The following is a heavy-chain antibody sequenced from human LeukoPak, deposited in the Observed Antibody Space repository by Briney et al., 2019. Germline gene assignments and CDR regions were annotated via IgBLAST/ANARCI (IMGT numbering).Heavy chain of an antibody. CDR1: GYTFKGFY. CDR3: TIFGYCNISSCLGDH. CDR2: INPNSGVT. J-gene: IGHJ4*02. D-gene: IGHD2/OR15-2a*01. Sequence: ASVKVSCKAFGYTFKGFYMHWVRQAPGQGLEWMGWINPNSGVTNFAQKFQGRVSMTRDTSINTAYMDLASLRSDDTAVYYCTIFGYCNISSCLGDHWGQGTMVTVSS. V-gene: IGHV1-2*02.